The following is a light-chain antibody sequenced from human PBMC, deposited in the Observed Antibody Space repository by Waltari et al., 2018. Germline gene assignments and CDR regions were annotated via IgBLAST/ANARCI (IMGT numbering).Light chain of an antibody. CDR2: SAS. CDR3: QQSYRTLT. J-gene: IGKJ1*01. CDR1: QTISTY. Sequence: DIQLTQSPSSLSASVGNRLTITCRASQTISTYLNWYQQRPGKAPKLLIYSASTLQSGVPSRFSGSGSGTDFTLTISGLQPEDFATYYCQQSYRTLTFGQGTKVEIK. V-gene: IGKV1-39*01.